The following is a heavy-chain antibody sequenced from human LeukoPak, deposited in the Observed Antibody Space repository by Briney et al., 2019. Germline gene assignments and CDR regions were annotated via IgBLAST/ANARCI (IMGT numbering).Heavy chain of an antibody. J-gene: IGHJ4*02. CDR2: INTYNGDT. V-gene: IGHV1-18*01. D-gene: IGHD4-23*01. CDR1: GYIFTSYG. CDR3: ARNPREDYGGLSLFDY. Sequence: ASLKVSCKASGYIFTSYGISWVRQAPGQGLEWMGWINTYNGDTKYAQKFQGRVTMTTDTSASTAYMELGSLRSDDTAVYYCARNPREDYGGLSLFDYWGQGTLVTVSS.